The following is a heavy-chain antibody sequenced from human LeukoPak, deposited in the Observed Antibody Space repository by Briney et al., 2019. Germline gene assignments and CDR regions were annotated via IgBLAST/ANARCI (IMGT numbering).Heavy chain of an antibody. D-gene: IGHD5-18*01. Sequence: SETLSLTCAVYGGSFSGYYWSWIRQPPGKGLEWIGEINRSGSTNYNPSLKSRVTISVDTSKNQFSLKLSSVTAADTAVYYCARVIYSYGFHFDYWGQGTLVTVSS. V-gene: IGHV4-34*01. CDR1: GGSFSGYY. J-gene: IGHJ4*02. CDR2: INRSGST. CDR3: ARVIYSYGFHFDY.